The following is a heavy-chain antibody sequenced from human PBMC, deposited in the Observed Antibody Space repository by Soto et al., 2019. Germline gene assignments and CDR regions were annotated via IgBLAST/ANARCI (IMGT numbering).Heavy chain of an antibody. Sequence: SETLSLTCTVSGGSISSYYWSWIRQPPGKGLEWTGYIYYSGSTNYNPSLKSRVTISVDTSKNQFSLKLSSVTAADTAVYYCARDTSYSGSYEGALYYYYYGMDVWGQGTTVTVSS. CDR3: ARDTSYSGSYEGALYYYYYGMDV. J-gene: IGHJ6*02. CDR1: GGSISSYY. CDR2: IYYSGST. V-gene: IGHV4-59*01. D-gene: IGHD1-26*01.